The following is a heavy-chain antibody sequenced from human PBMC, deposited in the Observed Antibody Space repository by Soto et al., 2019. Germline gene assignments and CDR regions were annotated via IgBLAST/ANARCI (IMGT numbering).Heavy chain of an antibody. CDR3: ARDRGGYDRVHYYHGMDV. CDR2: ISSSSGST. V-gene: IGHV3-11*06. D-gene: IGHD5-12*01. Sequence: GGSLRLSCAASGFTFSDYYISWIRQAPWKGLEYISYISSSSGSTNYADSVKGRFTISRDNAKKSLYLQMSSLRAEDTAVYYCARDRGGYDRVHYYHGMDVWGQGTTVTVSS. J-gene: IGHJ6*02. CDR1: GFTFSDYY.